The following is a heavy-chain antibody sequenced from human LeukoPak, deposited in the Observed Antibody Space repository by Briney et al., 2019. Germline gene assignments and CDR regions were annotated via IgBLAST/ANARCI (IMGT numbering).Heavy chain of an antibody. CDR3: ARGEWELIGGDLDY. D-gene: IGHD1-26*01. Sequence: GGSLRLSCAASGFTFSSHDMSWVRQAPGRGLEWVSYISSSGSTIYYADSVKGRFTISRDNAKNSLYLQMNSLRAEDTAVYNCARGEWELIGGDLDYWGQGTLVTVSS. CDR1: GFTFSSHD. J-gene: IGHJ4*02. V-gene: IGHV3-48*03. CDR2: ISSSGSTI.